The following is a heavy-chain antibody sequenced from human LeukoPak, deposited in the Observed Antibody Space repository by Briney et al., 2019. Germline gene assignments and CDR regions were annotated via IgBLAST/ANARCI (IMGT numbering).Heavy chain of an antibody. CDR1: GDSISSGGYY. Sequence: PSETLSLTCTVSGDSISSGGYYWSWIRQPPGKGLEWIGYIYHSGSTYYNPSLKSRVTISVDRSKNQFSLKLSSVTAADTAVYYCARDGGHDFWSGYYTGRWFDPWGQGTLVTVSS. CDR2: IYHSGST. J-gene: IGHJ5*02. V-gene: IGHV4-30-2*01. D-gene: IGHD3-3*01. CDR3: ARDGGHDFWSGYYTGRWFDP.